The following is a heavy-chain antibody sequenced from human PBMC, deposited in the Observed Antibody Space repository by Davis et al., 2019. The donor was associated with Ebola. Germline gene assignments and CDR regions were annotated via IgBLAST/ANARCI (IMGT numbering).Heavy chain of an antibody. D-gene: IGHD1-1*01. Sequence: GESLKISCKASGFRFSSHWIAWVRQMPGKGLEWMGIIYPGDSDTRYSPSFQDQVTISADKSMNTAYLQWSSLKASDTAIYYCARRGYNSALWGMDVWGTGTTVTVSS. V-gene: IGHV5-51*01. CDR1: GFRFSSHW. CDR3: ARRGYNSALWGMDV. J-gene: IGHJ6*04. CDR2: IYPGDSDT.